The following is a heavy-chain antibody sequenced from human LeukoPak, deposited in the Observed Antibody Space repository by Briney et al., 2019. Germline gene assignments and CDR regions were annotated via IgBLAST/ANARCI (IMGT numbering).Heavy chain of an antibody. CDR3: ARATILTGFAY. CDR1: GLTFSNYW. J-gene: IGHJ4*02. Sequence: PGGSLRLSCAASGLTFSNYWMSWVRQAPGKGLEWVSYIGSSGSTIYYADSVKGRFTISRDNAKNSLYLQMNSLRAEDTAVYYCARATILTGFAYWGQGTLVTVSS. V-gene: IGHV3-48*04. CDR2: IGSSGSTI. D-gene: IGHD3-9*01.